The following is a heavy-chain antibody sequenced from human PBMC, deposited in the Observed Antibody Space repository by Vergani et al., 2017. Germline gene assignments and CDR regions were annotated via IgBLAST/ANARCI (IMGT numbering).Heavy chain of an antibody. CDR2: IKSTFDRGTT. CDR1: GFSFRNAW. CDR3: TTDPRYCGDGSFYWLRDHHYYGMDV. V-gene: IGHV3-15*07. Sequence: EVQLVESGGGIVKPGGSLRLSCVASGFSFRNAWMNWVRRTPGKGLEWVGRIKSTFDRGTTDYAAAVKGRFTISRDHSKNTLFLQMNGLKTEDIGVYYCTTDPRYCGDGSFYWLRDHHYYGMDVWVQGTTVTVSS. J-gene: IGHJ6*02. D-gene: IGHD2-21*01.